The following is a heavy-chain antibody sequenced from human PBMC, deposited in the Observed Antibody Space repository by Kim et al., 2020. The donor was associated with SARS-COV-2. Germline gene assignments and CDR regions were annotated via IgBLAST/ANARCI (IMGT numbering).Heavy chain of an antibody. D-gene: IGHD1-26*01. CDR2: ISGSGGST. CDR1: GFTFSSYA. Sequence: GGSLRLSCAASGFTFSSYAMSWVRQAPGKGLEWVSAISGSGGSTYYADSVKGRFTISRDNSKNTLYLQMNSLRAEDTAVYYCAKESVSVYYRWLQPSQFDYWGQGTLVTVSS. V-gene: IGHV3-23*01. CDR3: AKESVSVYYRWLQPSQFDY. J-gene: IGHJ4*02.